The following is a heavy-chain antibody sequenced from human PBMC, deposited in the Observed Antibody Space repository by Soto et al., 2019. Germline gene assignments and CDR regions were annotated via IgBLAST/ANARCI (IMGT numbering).Heavy chain of an antibody. CDR1: GYTLTELS. CDR2: FDPEDGET. J-gene: IGHJ3*01. CDR3: ATAPWIQLWSVGERDGYNF. V-gene: IGHV1-24*01. Sequence: QVQLVQSGAEVKKPGASVKVSCKVSGYTLTELSMHWVRQAPGKGLEWMGGFDPEDGETIYAQKFQGRVTMTEDTSTDTAYMELSSLRSGDTAVYYCATAPWIQLWSVGERDGYNFWGQGTMVTVSS. D-gene: IGHD5-18*01.